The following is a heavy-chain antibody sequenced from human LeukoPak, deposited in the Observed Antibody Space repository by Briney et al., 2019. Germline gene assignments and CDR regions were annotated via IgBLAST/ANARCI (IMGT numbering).Heavy chain of an antibody. CDR1: GGSFSGYY. Sequence: KTSETLSLTCAVYGGSFSGYYWSWIRQPPGKGLEWIGYIYHSGSTYYNPSLKSRVTISVDRSKNQFSLKLSSVTAADTAVYYCAREQDAFDIWGQGTMVTVSS. J-gene: IGHJ3*02. CDR2: IYHSGST. V-gene: IGHV4-34*01. CDR3: AREQDAFDI.